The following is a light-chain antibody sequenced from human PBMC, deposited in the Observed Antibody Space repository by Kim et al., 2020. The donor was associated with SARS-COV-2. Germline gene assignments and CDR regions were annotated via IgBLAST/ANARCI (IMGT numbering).Light chain of an antibody. CDR3: QAWNSSIHWV. CDR1: KLGDKY. V-gene: IGLV3-1*01. Sequence: SYELTQPPSVSVSPGQTASITCSGDKLGDKYACWYQQKPGQSPVLVIYQDSKRPSGIHERFSGSNSGNTATLTISGTQAMDEADYYCQAWNSSIHWVFGG. CDR2: QDS. J-gene: IGLJ3*02.